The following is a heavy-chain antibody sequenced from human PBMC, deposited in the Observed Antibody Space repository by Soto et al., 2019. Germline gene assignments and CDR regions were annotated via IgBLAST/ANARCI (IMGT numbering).Heavy chain of an antibody. CDR1: GGTFSSYA. D-gene: IGHD3-10*01. J-gene: IGHJ5*02. Sequence: ASVKVSCKASGGTFSSYAISWVRQAPGQGLEWMGGIIPIFGTANYAQKFQGRVTITADESTSTAYMELSSLRSEDTAVYYCARGPMVRGVIRWFDPWGQGTLVTVSS. V-gene: IGHV1-69*13. CDR2: IIPIFGTA. CDR3: ARGPMVRGVIRWFDP.